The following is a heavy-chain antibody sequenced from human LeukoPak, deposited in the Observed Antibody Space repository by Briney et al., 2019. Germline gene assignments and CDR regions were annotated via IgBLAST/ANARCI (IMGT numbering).Heavy chain of an antibody. CDR1: GGSFNDYY. D-gene: IGHD2-2*01. CDR3: ARRVIVVVPAANTTFDS. J-gene: IGHJ4*02. CDR2: INHRGSA. Sequence: SETLSLICAVYGGSFNDYYWSLIRQPPGNGLEWIGDINHRGSANYNPSLKSRVSMSVDTSKNQFSLRLTSVTAADTAVYYCARRVIVVVPAANTTFDSWGQGTLVTVSS. V-gene: IGHV4-34*01.